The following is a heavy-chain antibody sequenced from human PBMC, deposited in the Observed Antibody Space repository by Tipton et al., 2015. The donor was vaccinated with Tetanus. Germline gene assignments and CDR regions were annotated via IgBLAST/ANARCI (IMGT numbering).Heavy chain of an antibody. CDR2: ISYDGSNK. D-gene: IGHD4-11*01. CDR3: ARGTTLDY. Sequence: SLRLSCAASGFTFSSYAMHWVRQAPGKGLEWVAVISYDGSNKYYADSVKGRFTISRDNSKNTLYLQMNSLRAEDTAVYYCARGTTLDYWGQGTLVTVSS. CDR1: GFTFSSYA. J-gene: IGHJ4*02. V-gene: IGHV3-30*04.